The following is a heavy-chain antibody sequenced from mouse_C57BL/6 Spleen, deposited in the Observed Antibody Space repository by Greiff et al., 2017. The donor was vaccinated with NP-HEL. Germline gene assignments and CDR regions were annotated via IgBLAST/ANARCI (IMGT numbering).Heavy chain of an antibody. J-gene: IGHJ3*01. Sequence: DVKLVESGGGLVKPGGSLKLSCAASGFTFSSYAMSWVRQTPEKRLEWVATISDGGSYTYYPDNVKGRFTISRDNAKNNLYLQMSHLKSEDTAMYYCAREEPGFAYWGQGTLVTVSA. CDR3: AREEPGFAY. V-gene: IGHV5-4*01. CDR2: ISDGGSYT. CDR1: GFTFSSYA.